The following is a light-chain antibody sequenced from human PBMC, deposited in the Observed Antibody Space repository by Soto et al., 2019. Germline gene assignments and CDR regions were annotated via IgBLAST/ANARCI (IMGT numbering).Light chain of an antibody. Sequence: EIVLTQSPGTLSLSPGDTATLSCRASQSVSSNNLAWYHQKPGQTPRLLIYGASSRATGIPGRFSGSGSGTDFTLTISRLEPEDFAVYYCQQYDNSITFGQGTRLEIE. CDR3: QQYDNSIT. CDR1: QSVSSNN. V-gene: IGKV3-20*01. J-gene: IGKJ5*01. CDR2: GAS.